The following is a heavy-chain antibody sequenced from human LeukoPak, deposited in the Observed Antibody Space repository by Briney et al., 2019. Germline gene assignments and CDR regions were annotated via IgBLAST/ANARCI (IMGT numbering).Heavy chain of an antibody. J-gene: IGHJ4*02. CDR3: ARDGGAPGPIYGDY. CDR1: GGTFSSEA. V-gene: IGHV1-18*01. Sequence: ASVKVSCKASGGTFSSEAFIWVRQAPGQGLEWMGWVSTYNGDTKYAQNFQDRVTMTRDTSTTTVFMELRGLRSDDTAVYYCARDGGAPGPIYGDYWGQGTPVTVSS. CDR2: VSTYNGDT. D-gene: IGHD4-23*01.